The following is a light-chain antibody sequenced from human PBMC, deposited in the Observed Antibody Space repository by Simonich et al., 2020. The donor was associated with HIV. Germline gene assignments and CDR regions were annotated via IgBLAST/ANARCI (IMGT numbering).Light chain of an antibody. CDR3: QQYYSTLRT. CDR2: WAS. J-gene: IGKJ1*01. Sequence: DIVMTQSPDSLAVSLGERATINCKSSQSVLYSSNNKNYLAWYQQKPGQSPKLLIYWASTRESGVPDRFSGSGSGTDFPLTISSLQAEDVAVYYCQQYYSTLRTFGQGTKVEIK. CDR1: QSVLYSSNNKNY. V-gene: IGKV4-1*01.